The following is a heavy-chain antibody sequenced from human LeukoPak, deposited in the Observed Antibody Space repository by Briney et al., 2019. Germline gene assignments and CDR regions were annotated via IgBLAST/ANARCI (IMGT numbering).Heavy chain of an antibody. J-gene: IGHJ4*02. D-gene: IGHD6-19*01. Sequence: PGGSLRLSCAASGFTLSSSTMTWVRQAPGKGLEWVSGISGSGGSTYYAESVKGRFTISIDNSKSTLYLQMNSLRAEDTARYYCAKGSGWYNWGQGTLVTVSS. V-gene: IGHV3-23*01. CDR3: AKGSGWYN. CDR2: ISGSGGST. CDR1: GFTLSSST.